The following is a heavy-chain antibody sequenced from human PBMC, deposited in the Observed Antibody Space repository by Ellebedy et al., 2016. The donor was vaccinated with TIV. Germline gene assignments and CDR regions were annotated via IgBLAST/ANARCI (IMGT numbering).Heavy chain of an antibody. CDR3: ARDGYCSATNCPLDV. CDR2: IYYSGNT. J-gene: IGHJ6*02. V-gene: IGHV4-30-4*01. CDR1: GGSISSSNYY. Sequence: SETLSLTXTVSGGSISSSNYYWSWIRQPPGKGLEWIGYIYYSGNTYPNPSLRSRVTISLDTSKNQFSLQLNSVTAADTAVYYCARDGYCSATNCPLDVWGRGTTVTVSS. D-gene: IGHD2-2*03.